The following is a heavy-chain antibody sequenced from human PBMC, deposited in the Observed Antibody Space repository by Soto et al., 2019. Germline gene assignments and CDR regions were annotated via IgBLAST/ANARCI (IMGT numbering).Heavy chain of an antibody. V-gene: IGHV1-69*13. CDR2: IIPIFGTA. CDR1: GGTFSSYA. Sequence: SVKVSCKASGGTFSSYAISWVRQAPGQGLEWMGGIIPIFGTANYAQKFQGRVTITADESTSTAYMELSSLRSEDTAVYYCARDNTPYYKDGGRYWSDPWGQGTLVTVSS. CDR3: ARDNTPYYKDGGRYWSDP. D-gene: IGHD3-10*01. J-gene: IGHJ5*02.